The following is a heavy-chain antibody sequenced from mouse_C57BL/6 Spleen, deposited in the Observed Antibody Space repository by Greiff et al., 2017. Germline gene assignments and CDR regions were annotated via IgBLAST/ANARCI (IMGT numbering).Heavy chain of an antibody. CDR1: GYTFTSYW. CDR2: IDPSDSYT. Sequence: VQLQQSGAELVMPGASVKLSCKASGYTFTSYWMHWVKQRPGQGLEWIGEIDPSDSYTNYNQKFKGKSTLTVDKSSSTAYMQLSSLTSKDSAVYDCARRGIYYDLFYAMDYWGQGTSVTVSS. CDR3: ARRGIYYDLFYAMDY. D-gene: IGHD2-4*01. V-gene: IGHV1-69*01. J-gene: IGHJ4*01.